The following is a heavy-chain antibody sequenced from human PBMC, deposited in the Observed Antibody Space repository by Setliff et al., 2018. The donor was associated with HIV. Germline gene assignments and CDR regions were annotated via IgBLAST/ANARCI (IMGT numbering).Heavy chain of an antibody. CDR2: VDPQDGET. J-gene: IGHJ4*02. Sequence: GASVKVSCKASGYIFTDYYIHWVQQAPGEGLEWMGRVDPQDGETKYAEKFQGRVTITADTSTDTACMELSSLRSEDTAVFYCARHPREWLVSTPHYWGQGTLVTVSS. D-gene: IGHD3-3*01. CDR1: GYIFTDYY. CDR3: ARHPREWLVSTPHY. V-gene: IGHV1-69-2*01.